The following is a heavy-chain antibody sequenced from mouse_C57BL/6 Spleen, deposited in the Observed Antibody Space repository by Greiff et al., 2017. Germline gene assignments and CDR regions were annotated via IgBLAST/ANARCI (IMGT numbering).Heavy chain of an antibody. J-gene: IGHJ2*01. CDR1: GYTFTSYW. V-gene: IGHV1-72*01. CDR2: IDPNSGGT. CDR3: ARAGGIDY. Sequence: VQLQQPGAELVKPGASVKLSCKASGYTFTSYWMHWVKQRPGRGLEWIGRIDPNSGGTKYNEKFKSQATLTVDKPSSTAYMQLSILTSEDSVFYYCARAGGIDYWGQGTTLTVSS. D-gene: IGHD3-3*01.